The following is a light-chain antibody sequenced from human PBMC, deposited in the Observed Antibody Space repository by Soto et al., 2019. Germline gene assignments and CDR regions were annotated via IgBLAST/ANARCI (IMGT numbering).Light chain of an antibody. CDR2: GAS. J-gene: IGKJ3*01. Sequence: EIVLTQSPGTLSLSPGERATLSCRASQSVSSSYLAWYQQKPGQAPRLLIYGASSRATGIPDRFSGSGSGTEFTLTISRLEPEDLAVYYCQQYGSTFGPGTKVDIK. CDR1: QSVSSSY. V-gene: IGKV3-20*01. CDR3: QQYGST.